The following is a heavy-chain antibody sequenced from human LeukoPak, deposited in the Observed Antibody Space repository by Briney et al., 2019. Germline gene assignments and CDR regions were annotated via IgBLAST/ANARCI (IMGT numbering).Heavy chain of an antibody. D-gene: IGHD6-13*01. CDR2: MNPNSGNR. Sequence: ASVKVSCKASGYIFTSYDINWVLQATGQGVEWMGWMNPNSGNRGYAQRFQGRITLTTNTSVSTAYMELGNLRSEDTAVYYCARGGASAAARRFDPWGQGTLVTVSS. CDR3: ARGGASAAARRFDP. CDR1: GYIFTSYD. V-gene: IGHV1-8*01. J-gene: IGHJ5*02.